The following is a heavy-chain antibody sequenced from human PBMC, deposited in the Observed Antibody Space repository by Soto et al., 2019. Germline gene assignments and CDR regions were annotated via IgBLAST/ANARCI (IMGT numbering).Heavy chain of an antibody. Sequence: ASVKVSCKASGYTFTSYGISWVRQAPGQGLEWMGWISAYNGNTNYAQKLQGRVTMTTDTSTSTAYMELRSLRSDDTAVYYCAREHPTYYDYVWGSYRLYGMDVWGQGTTVTVSS. J-gene: IGHJ6*02. D-gene: IGHD3-16*02. CDR2: ISAYNGNT. V-gene: IGHV1-18*01. CDR3: AREHPTYYDYVWGSYRLYGMDV. CDR1: GYTFTSYG.